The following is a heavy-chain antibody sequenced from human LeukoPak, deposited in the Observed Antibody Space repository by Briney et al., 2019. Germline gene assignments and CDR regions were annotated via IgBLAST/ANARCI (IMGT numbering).Heavy chain of an antibody. CDR2: MNPNSSNT. J-gene: IGHJ4*02. CDR3: ARGAAAAGTYVH. V-gene: IGHV1-8*01. Sequence: ASVKVSCKASGYTFTSYDINWVRQATGQGLEWMGWMNPNSSNTGYAQKFQGRVTMTRNTSISTAYMELSSLRSEDTAVYYCARGAAAAGTYVHWGQGTLVTVSS. CDR1: GYTFTSYD. D-gene: IGHD6-13*01.